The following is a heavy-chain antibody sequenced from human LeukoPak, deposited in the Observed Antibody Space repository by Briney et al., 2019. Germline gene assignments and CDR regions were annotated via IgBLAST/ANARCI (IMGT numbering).Heavy chain of an antibody. Sequence: SETLSLTCTVSGGSISSYYWSWIRQPPGEGLEWIGYIYYSGSTNYNPSLKSRVTISVDTSKNLFSLKLSSVTAADTAVYYCARGYGDYLDYWGQGTLVTVSS. V-gene: IGHV4-59*01. CDR3: ARGYGDYLDY. CDR1: GGSISSYY. J-gene: IGHJ4*02. CDR2: IYYSGST. D-gene: IGHD4-17*01.